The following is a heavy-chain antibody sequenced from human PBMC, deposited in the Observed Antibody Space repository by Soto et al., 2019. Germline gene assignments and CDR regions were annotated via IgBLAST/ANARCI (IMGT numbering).Heavy chain of an antibody. Sequence: SETLSLTCTVSGGSISSYYWSWIRQPPGKGLEWIGYIYYSGSTNYNPSLKSRVTISVDTSKNQFSLKLSSVTAADTAVYYCARRYCSSTSCYPDYWGQGTLVTVSS. V-gene: IGHV4-59*08. D-gene: IGHD2-2*01. CDR2: IYYSGST. J-gene: IGHJ4*02. CDR1: GGSISSYY. CDR3: ARRYCSSTSCYPDY.